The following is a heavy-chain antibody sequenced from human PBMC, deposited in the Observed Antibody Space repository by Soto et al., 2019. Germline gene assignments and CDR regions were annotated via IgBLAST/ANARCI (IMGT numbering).Heavy chain of an antibody. Sequence: ASVKVSCKASGYTFTSYYMHWVRQAPGQGLEWMGWINAGNGNTKYSQKFQGRVTITRDTSASTAYMELSSLRSEDTAVYYCARDLAINYGYVYSYGMDVWGQGTTVTVSS. V-gene: IGHV1-3*01. J-gene: IGHJ6*02. CDR1: GYTFTSYY. CDR3: ARDLAINYGYVYSYGMDV. CDR2: INAGNGNT. D-gene: IGHD5-18*01.